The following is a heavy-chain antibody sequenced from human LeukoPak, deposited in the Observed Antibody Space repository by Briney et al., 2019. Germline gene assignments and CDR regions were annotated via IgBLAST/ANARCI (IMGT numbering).Heavy chain of an antibody. CDR1: GFTFSSYA. CDR2: ISGSGGST. D-gene: IGHD3-22*01. CDR3: ATANYYDSSGYYYEVDFDY. V-gene: IGHV3-23*01. J-gene: IGHJ4*02. Sequence: QTGGSLRLSCAASGFTFSSYAMSWVRPAPGKGLEWVSSISGSGGSTYYADSVKGRFTISRDNSKNTLYLQMNSLRAEDTAVYYCATANYYDSSGYYYEVDFDYWGQGTLVTVSS.